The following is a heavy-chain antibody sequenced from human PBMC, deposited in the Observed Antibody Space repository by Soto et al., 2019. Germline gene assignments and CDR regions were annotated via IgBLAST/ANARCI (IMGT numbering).Heavy chain of an antibody. D-gene: IGHD2-21*02. Sequence: QVQLVQSGAEVKKPGSSVKISCKASGGTFSSNTINWVRQAAGQGLEWMGGIIPLFGTANYAEKFQGRVTITADKSTNTDYMELSSLRSEDRAVYYCASKAACGGDCDAFDSWGQGTLVTVSS. V-gene: IGHV1-69*06. J-gene: IGHJ4*02. CDR2: IIPLFGTA. CDR3: ASKAACGGDCDAFDS. CDR1: GGTFSSNT.